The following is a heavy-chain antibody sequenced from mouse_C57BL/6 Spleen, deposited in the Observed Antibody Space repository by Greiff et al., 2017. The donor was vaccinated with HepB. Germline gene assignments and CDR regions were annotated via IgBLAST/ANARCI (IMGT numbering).Heavy chain of an antibody. J-gene: IGHJ2*01. Sequence: QVQLQQPGAELVMPGASVKLSCKASGYTFTSYWMHWVKQRPGQGLEWIGEIDPSDSYTNYNHKFKGKSTLTVDKSSSTAYMQLSSLTSEDSAVYYCARSLITRGYFDYWGQGTTLTVSS. CDR1: GYTFTSYW. V-gene: IGHV1-69*01. CDR2: IDPSDSYT. D-gene: IGHD1-1*01. CDR3: ARSLITRGYFDY.